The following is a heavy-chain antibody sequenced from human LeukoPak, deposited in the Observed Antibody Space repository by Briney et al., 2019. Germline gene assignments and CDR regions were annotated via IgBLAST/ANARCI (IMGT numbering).Heavy chain of an antibody. D-gene: IGHD6-19*01. Sequence: GGSLRLSCTASGFSFSNHYMRWIRQAPGKGLEWVANINEDGSNKWHLGSVKGRFTVSRDNARNSLYLQMNSLRVEDTAVYYCSRVIVAMACYFDYFDFWGQGVLVTVSS. J-gene: IGHJ4*02. CDR1: GFSFSNHY. CDR3: SRVIVAMACYFDYFDF. V-gene: IGHV3-7*01. CDR2: INEDGSNK.